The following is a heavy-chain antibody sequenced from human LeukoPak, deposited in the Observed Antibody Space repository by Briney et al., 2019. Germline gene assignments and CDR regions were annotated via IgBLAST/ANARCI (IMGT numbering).Heavy chain of an antibody. Sequence: SQTLSLTCTVSGGSIISGDYYWSWIRQPPGKGLEWIGYIYYSGSTYYNPTLKSRVTISVDTSNNQFSLKLSSVTAADTAVYYCARDLPALVPVYWRPGTLVTVSS. CDR2: IYYSGST. CDR1: GGSIISGDYY. V-gene: IGHV4-30-4*01. D-gene: IGHD5-18*01. CDR3: ARDLPALVPVY. J-gene: IGHJ4*02.